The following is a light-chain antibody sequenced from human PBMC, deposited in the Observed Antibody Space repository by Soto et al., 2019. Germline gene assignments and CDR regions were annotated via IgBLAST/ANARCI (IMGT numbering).Light chain of an antibody. CDR2: DAS. V-gene: IGKV1-33*01. Sequence: DFQMTQSPSSLSASVGDRVTITCQASQDISNYLNWYQQKPGKAPKLLIYDASNLETGVPSRFSGSGSGTDFTFTISSLQPEDIATYYCQQYDNLPRVTFGPGTKVDIK. CDR3: QQYDNLPRVT. J-gene: IGKJ3*01. CDR1: QDISNY.